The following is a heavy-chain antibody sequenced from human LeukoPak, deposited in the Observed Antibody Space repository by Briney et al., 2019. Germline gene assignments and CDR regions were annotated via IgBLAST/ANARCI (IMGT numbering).Heavy chain of an antibody. V-gene: IGHV4-39*07. CDR1: GGSISSSSYY. Sequence: SETLSLTCTVSGGSISSSSYYWGWIRQPPGKGLEWIGSIYHSGSTYYNPSLKSRVTISVDTSKNQFSLKLSSVTAADTAVYYCARGRGIEDAFDIWGQGTMVTVSS. D-gene: IGHD6-13*01. J-gene: IGHJ3*02. CDR2: IYHSGST. CDR3: ARGRGIEDAFDI.